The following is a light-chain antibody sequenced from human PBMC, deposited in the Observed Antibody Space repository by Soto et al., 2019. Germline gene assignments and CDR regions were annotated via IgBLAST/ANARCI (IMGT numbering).Light chain of an antibody. V-gene: IGKV3-20*01. CDR1: QSVSSSD. CDR3: QQYDRSPLT. Sequence: EIVLTQSPGTLSLSPGERATLSCRASQSVSSSDLAWYQQKPGQAPRLLIYGASSRATGIPDRFSGSGSGTDFTLTISRLEPEDFAVYYCQQYDRSPLTFGGGTKVEIK. J-gene: IGKJ4*01. CDR2: GAS.